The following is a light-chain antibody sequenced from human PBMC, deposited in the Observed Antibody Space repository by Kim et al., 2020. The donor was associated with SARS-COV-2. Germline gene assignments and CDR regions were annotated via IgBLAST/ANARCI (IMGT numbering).Light chain of an antibody. Sequence: QSALTQPRPVSGSPGQSVTISCTGTSSDVGGYNYVSWYQQHPGKAPKVMIYDVNKRRPGFPDRFSGSKSGNTASLTISGLQADDEADDYCCSYAGTYSWVFGGGTKLTVL. J-gene: IGLJ3*02. CDR1: SSDVGGYNY. CDR2: DVN. V-gene: IGLV2-11*01. CDR3: CSYAGTYSWV.